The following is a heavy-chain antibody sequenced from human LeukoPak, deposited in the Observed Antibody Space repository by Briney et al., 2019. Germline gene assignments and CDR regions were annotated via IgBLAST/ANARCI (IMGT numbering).Heavy chain of an antibody. CDR3: ACRDLTSTWSFP. CDR1: GYSFTSYW. Sequence: GESLKISCPGFGYSFTSYWIGWVRQMPGKGMEWMGVIYPGDSRVRYNPSFQGQVTISVDKSINTAYLQWVSLRASDSAMYYCACRDLTSTWSFPWGQGTLVTVSS. V-gene: IGHV5-51*01. CDR2: IYPGDSRV. J-gene: IGHJ5*02. D-gene: IGHD6-13*01.